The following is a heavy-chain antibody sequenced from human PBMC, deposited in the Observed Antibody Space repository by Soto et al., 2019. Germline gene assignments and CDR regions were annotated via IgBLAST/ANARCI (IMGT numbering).Heavy chain of an antibody. Sequence: GGSLRLSCAASGFTFSSYSMNWVRQAPGKGLEWVSYISSSSSTIYYADSVKGRFTISRDNAKNSLYLQMNSLRAEDTAVYYLARDRGELGIDGPFTLTIDYWGQGTLVTVSS. J-gene: IGHJ4*02. D-gene: IGHD7-27*01. CDR3: ARDRGELGIDGPFTLTIDY. V-gene: IGHV3-48*04. CDR2: ISSSSSTI. CDR1: GFTFSSYS.